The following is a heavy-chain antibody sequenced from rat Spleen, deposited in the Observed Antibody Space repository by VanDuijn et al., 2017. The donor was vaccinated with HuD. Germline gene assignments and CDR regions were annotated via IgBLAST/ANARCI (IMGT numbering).Heavy chain of an antibody. CDR3: ARHYGGYSEYVMDA. Sequence: EVQLVESDGDLVQPGRSLKLSCAASGFTFSNFGMAWVRQAPTKGLEWVASISTGGGNTYYRDSVKGRFTISRDNAKSTLYLQMDSLRSEDTATYYCARHYGGYSEYVMDAWGQGASVTVSS. J-gene: IGHJ4*01. CDR2: ISTGGGNT. D-gene: IGHD1-11*01. V-gene: IGHV5S13*01. CDR1: GFTFSNFG.